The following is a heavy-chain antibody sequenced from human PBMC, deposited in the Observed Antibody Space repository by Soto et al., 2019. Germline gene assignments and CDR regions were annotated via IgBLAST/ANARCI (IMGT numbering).Heavy chain of an antibody. CDR2: ISAYNGNI. Sequence: ASVKVSCKASGYIFTSYGISWVRQAPGQVLEWLGWISAYNGNINYAQKLQGRVTMTTDTSTSTAYMELRSLRSDDTAVYYCARVGGSYYFEYWSQGTMVTVSS. CDR3: ARVGGSYYFEY. CDR1: GYIFTSYG. V-gene: IGHV1-18*04. J-gene: IGHJ4*02. D-gene: IGHD1-26*01.